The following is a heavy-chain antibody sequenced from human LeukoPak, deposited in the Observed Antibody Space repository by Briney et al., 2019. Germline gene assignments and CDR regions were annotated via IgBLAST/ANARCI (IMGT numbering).Heavy chain of an antibody. CDR1: GGTFSSYA. V-gene: IGHV1-69*13. Sequence: GASVKVSCKASGGTFSSYAISWVRQAPGQGLEWMGGIIPIFGTANYAQKFQGRVTITADESTSTAYMELSSLRSEDTAVYYCARGSVVVVAARVVPAGWYDPWGQGTLVTVSS. J-gene: IGHJ5*02. CDR2: IIPIFGTA. CDR3: ARGSVVVVAARVVPAGWYDP. D-gene: IGHD2-15*01.